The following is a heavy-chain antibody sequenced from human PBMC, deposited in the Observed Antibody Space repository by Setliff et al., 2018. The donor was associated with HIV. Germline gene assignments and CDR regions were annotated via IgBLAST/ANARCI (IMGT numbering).Heavy chain of an antibody. CDR1: GGSINTGGYY. CDR2: INHSGST. D-gene: IGHD1-26*01. J-gene: IGHJ6*03. CDR3: ARGARLLAAYSDRWDYFYMAV. V-gene: IGHV4-34*01. Sequence: SETLSLTCVVSGGSINTGGYYWTWIRQVPGKGLEWIGEINHSGSTHYNPSLKSRFIISVDTSKNQFSLKVNSMTAADTAVYYCARGARLLAAYSDRWDYFYMAVWGKGTTVTVSS.